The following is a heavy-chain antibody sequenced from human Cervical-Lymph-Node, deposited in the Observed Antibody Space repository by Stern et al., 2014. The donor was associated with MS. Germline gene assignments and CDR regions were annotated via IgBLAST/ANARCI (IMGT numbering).Heavy chain of an antibody. CDR2: IFPEDSDT. V-gene: IGHV5-51*01. CDR3: ARPLRGINNAFDA. Sequence: VQLVQSGGEVKKAGESLKISCKGSGYTFSNTWIGWVRPMPGKGLEWMGFIFPEDSDTRYSPSFQGQVSISADTSISTTYLHWSSLKASDTAMYFCARPLRGINNAFDAWGQGTMVTVYS. D-gene: IGHD3-10*01. CDR1: GYTFSNTW. J-gene: IGHJ3*01.